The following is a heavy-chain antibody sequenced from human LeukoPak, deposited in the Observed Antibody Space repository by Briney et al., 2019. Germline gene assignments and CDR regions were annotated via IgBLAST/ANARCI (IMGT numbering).Heavy chain of an antibody. Sequence: SETLSLTCTVSGGSISSGSYYWGWIRQPPGKGLEWIGTIYYSGSTYYNPSLKSRVTISVDTSKNQVSLKLRSATAADTAVYYCAKDRVGTNAFDIWGQGTMVTVSS. V-gene: IGHV4-39*07. CDR3: AKDRVGTNAFDI. D-gene: IGHD1-26*01. CDR2: IYYSGST. J-gene: IGHJ3*02. CDR1: GGSISSGSYY.